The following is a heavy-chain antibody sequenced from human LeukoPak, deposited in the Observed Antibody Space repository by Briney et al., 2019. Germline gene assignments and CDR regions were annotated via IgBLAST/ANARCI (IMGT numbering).Heavy chain of an antibody. Sequence: SQTLSLTCTVSGGSISSGSYYWSWIRQPAGKGLEWIGRIYTSGSTNYNPSLKSRVTMSVDTSKSQFSLKLSSVTAADTAVYYCARAGIAVAGPLVPWGQGTLVTVSS. CDR3: ARAGIAVAGPLVP. D-gene: IGHD6-19*01. CDR1: GGSISSGSYY. J-gene: IGHJ4*02. CDR2: IYTSGST. V-gene: IGHV4-61*02.